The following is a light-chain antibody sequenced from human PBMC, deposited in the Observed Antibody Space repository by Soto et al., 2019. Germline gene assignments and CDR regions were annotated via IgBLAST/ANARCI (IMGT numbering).Light chain of an antibody. CDR3: SSWDDSLNGVV. CDR2: NIN. Sequence: QSALTQPPSASGAPGQRVTISCSGSSYNIGTTTVNWYQHVPGTAPKLLIYNINQRPSGVPDRFSGSRSGTSASLAISGLQSEDEADYYCSSWDDSLNGVVFGRGTKLTVL. J-gene: IGLJ2*01. V-gene: IGLV1-44*01. CDR1: SYNIGTTT.